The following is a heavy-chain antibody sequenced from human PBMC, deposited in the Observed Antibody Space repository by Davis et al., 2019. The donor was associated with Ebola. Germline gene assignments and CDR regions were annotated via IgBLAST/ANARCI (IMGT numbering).Heavy chain of an antibody. Sequence: MPSETLSLTCAVYGGSISSYYWSWFRKPPGKGLEWIGYIYYSGSTNYNPSLKSRVTISVDTSKNKFSLKLSSVTAADTAVYYCARLSVVLDYWGQGTLVTVSS. CDR2: IYYSGST. J-gene: IGHJ4*02. D-gene: IGHD3-22*01. CDR3: ARLSVVLDY. V-gene: IGHV4-59*08. CDR1: GGSISSYY.